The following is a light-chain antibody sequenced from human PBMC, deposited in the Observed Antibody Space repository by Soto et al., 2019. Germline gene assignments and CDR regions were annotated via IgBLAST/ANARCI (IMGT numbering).Light chain of an antibody. CDR2: DVS. CDR3: SSYTSSSTVV. V-gene: IGLV2-14*01. CDR1: SSDVGGYNY. Sequence: QSALTQPASVSGSPGQSITISCTGTSSDVGGYNYVSWYQQHPGKAPKLMIYDVSNRPSGVSNRFSGSKSGNTASLTISGLQAEAGADYYCSSYTSSSTVVVGGGTKPTVL. J-gene: IGLJ2*01.